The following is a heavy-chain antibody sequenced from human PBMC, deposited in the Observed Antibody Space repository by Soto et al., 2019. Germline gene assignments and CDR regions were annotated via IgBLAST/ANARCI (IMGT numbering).Heavy chain of an antibody. CDR3: AREQGYYGSGRNWFDP. J-gene: IGHJ5*02. D-gene: IGHD3-10*01. Sequence: QVQLQESGPGLVKPSQTLSLTCTVSGGSISSGGYYWSWIRQHPGKGLEWIGYIYYSGSTYYNPSLRSRVTISVDTSKNLFSLKLSSVTAADTAVYYCAREQGYYGSGRNWFDPWGQGTLVTVSS. V-gene: IGHV4-31*03. CDR2: IYYSGST. CDR1: GGSISSGGYY.